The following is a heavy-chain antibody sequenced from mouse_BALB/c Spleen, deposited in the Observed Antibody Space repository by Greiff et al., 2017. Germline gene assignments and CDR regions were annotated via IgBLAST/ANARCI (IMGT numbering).Heavy chain of an antibody. CDR2: INSNGGST. J-gene: IGHJ3*01. Sequence: DVKLVESGGGLVQPGGSLKLSCAASGFTFSSYGMSWVRQTPDKRLELVATINSNGGSTYYPDSVKGRFTISRDNAKNTLYLQMSSLKSEDTAMYYCARDRYGNYEGFAYWGQGTLVTVSA. CDR1: GFTFSSYG. V-gene: IGHV5-6-3*01. CDR3: ARDRYGNYEGFAY. D-gene: IGHD2-10*02.